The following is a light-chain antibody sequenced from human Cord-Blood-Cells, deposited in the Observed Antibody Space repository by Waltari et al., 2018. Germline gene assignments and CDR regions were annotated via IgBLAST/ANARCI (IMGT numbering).Light chain of an antibody. CDR1: SSDVGSYNL. J-gene: IGLJ3*02. Sequence: QSALTQPASVSGSPGQSITISCTGTSSDVGSYNLVSWYQQHPGKAPKLMIYEGSKRTSGVSNRFSGYKSGNTASRTITGLQAEDEADYYCWSYAGSSTWVFGGGTKLTVL. CDR3: WSYAGSSTWV. CDR2: EGS. V-gene: IGLV2-23*01.